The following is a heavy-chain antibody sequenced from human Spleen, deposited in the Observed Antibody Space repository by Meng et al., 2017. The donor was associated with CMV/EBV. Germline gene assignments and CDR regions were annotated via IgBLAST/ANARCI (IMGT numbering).Heavy chain of an antibody. V-gene: IGHV4-59*01. Sequence: SETLSLTCTVSGGSISSYYWSWIRQPPGKGLEWIGYIYYSGSTNYNPSLKSRVTISVDTSKNQFSLKLSSVTAADTAVYYCVSVGAKGCFDYWGQGTLVTVSS. CDR2: IYYSGST. D-gene: IGHD1-26*01. CDR1: GGSISSYY. CDR3: VSVGAKGCFDY. J-gene: IGHJ4*02.